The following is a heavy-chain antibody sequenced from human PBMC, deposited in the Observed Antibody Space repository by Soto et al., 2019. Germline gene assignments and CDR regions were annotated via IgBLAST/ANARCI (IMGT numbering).Heavy chain of an antibody. CDR2: ISYDGSKK. Sequence: GGSLRLSCAASGFTFSSYGIHWVRQAPGKGLEWVAVISYDGSKKNYLDSVKGRFTISRDNSKNTMYLEMNSLRAEDTAIYYCAKDTYYHDTSGYYVFDYWGQGTLVTVS. CDR3: AKDTYYHDTSGYYVFDY. CDR1: GFTFSSYG. J-gene: IGHJ4*02. V-gene: IGHV3-30*18. D-gene: IGHD3-22*01.